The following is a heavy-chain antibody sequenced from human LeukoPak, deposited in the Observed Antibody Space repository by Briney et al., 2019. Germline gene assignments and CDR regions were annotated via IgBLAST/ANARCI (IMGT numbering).Heavy chain of an antibody. J-gene: IGHJ4*02. V-gene: IGHV4-59*11. Sequence: SETLSLTCTVSGGSISSHYWSWIRQPPGKGLDWIAYLFDSVNTKDNLSLQSRLTLSADTSKNQFSLRLSSVTAADTAVYYCATIKRGSIFGYFDFWGQGIKVTVSS. D-gene: IGHD5-18*01. CDR3: ATIKRGSIFGYFDF. CDR1: GGSISSHY. CDR2: LFDSVNT.